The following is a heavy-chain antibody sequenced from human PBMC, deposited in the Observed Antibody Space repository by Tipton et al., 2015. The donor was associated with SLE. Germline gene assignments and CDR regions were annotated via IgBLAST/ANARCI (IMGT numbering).Heavy chain of an antibody. CDR3: ARDLYDSSWHHDAFDV. CDR1: GFTLSNYP. CDR2: ISGRGTNT. Sequence: SLRLSCVASGFTLSNYPMHWVRQAAGKGLEWVSGISGRGTNTYYADSVKGRFTISRDNSDNTPYLDINSLRAEDSGVYYCARDLYDSSWHHDAFDVWGQRTVVTVSS. J-gene: IGHJ3*01. D-gene: IGHD6-13*01. V-gene: IGHV3-23*01.